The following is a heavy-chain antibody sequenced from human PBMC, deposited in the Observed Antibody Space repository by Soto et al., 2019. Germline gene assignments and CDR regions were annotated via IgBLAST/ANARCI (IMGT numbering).Heavy chain of an antibody. Sequence: GGSLRLSCAASGFTFSSYAMSWVRQAPGKGLEWVSAISGSGGSTYYADSVKGRFTISRDNSKNTLYLQMNSLRAEDTAVYYCAKDPDNFDWYRGWFDPWGQGTLVTVSS. CDR2: ISGSGGST. V-gene: IGHV3-23*01. J-gene: IGHJ5*02. CDR3: AKDPDNFDWYRGWFDP. D-gene: IGHD3-9*01. CDR1: GFTFSSYA.